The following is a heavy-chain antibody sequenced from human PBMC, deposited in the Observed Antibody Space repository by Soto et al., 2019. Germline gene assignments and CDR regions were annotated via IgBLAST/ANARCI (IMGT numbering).Heavy chain of an antibody. V-gene: IGHV4-39*01. CDR2: IYYSGST. CDR1: GGSISSSSYY. Sequence: QLQLQESGPGLVKPSETLSLTCTVSGGSISSSSYYWGWIRQPPGKGLEWIGSIYYSGSTYYNPSLKSRVTISVDTSKNQFSLKLSSVTAADTAVYYCARHEPDDYGEADWYFDLWGRGTLVTVSS. J-gene: IGHJ2*01. D-gene: IGHD4-17*01. CDR3: ARHEPDDYGEADWYFDL.